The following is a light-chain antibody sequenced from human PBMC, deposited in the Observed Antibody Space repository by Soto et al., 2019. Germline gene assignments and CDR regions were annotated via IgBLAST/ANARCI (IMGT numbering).Light chain of an antibody. V-gene: IGKV3-20*01. CDR2: GAS. CDR1: QSVSSSY. Sequence: IVLTQSPGTLSLSPGERATLSCRASQSVSSSYLAWYQQKPGQAPRLLIYGASSRATGIPDRFSGSGSGTDFTLTISRLEPEDFAVYYCQQYGSSPLITFGQGTRLE. CDR3: QQYGSSPLIT. J-gene: IGKJ5*01.